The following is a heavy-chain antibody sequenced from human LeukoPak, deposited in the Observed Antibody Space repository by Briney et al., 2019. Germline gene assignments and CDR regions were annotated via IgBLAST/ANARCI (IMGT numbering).Heavy chain of an antibody. CDR3: AKEVGYGMDV. CDR1: GFTFSSYG. J-gene: IGHJ6*02. V-gene: IGHV3-30*18. Sequence: GRSLRLSCAASGFTFSSYGFHWVRQAPGKGLEWVAVIPYDGSNKYYADSVKGRFTISGDNSKNTLYLQMNTLRAEDTAVYYCAKEVGYGMDVWGQGTTVTVSS. CDR2: IPYDGSNK. D-gene: IGHD1-26*01.